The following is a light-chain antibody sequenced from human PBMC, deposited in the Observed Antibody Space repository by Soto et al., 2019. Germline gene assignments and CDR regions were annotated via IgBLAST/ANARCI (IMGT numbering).Light chain of an antibody. V-gene: IGKV1-5*03. CDR3: QQYKA. CDR2: KAS. CDR1: QTISSW. Sequence: DIQMTQSPSTLSGSVGYRFTITCRASQTISSWLAWYQQKPGKAPKLLIYKASTLKSGVPSRFSGSGSGTELTLTISSLQPDDFATYYCQQYKAFGQGTTVDIK. J-gene: IGKJ1*01.